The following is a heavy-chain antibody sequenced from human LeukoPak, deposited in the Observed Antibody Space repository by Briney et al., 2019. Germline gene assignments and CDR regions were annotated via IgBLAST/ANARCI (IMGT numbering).Heavy chain of an antibody. CDR2: IKQDGSEK. CDR3: AREPDTAMVTLGYYYGMDV. J-gene: IGHJ6*02. V-gene: IGHV3-7*01. D-gene: IGHD5-18*01. CDR1: GFTFSSYW. Sequence: GGSLRLPCAASGFTFSSYWMSWVRQAPGKGLEWVANIKQDGSEKYYVDSVKGRFTISRDNAKNSLYLQMNSLRAEDTAVYYCAREPDTAMVTLGYYYGMDVWGQGTTVTVSS.